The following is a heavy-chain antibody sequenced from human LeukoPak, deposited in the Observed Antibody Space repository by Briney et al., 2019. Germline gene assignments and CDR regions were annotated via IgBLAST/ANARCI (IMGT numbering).Heavy chain of an antibody. V-gene: IGHV4-59*08. D-gene: IGHD3-10*01. CDR3: ARHKHSPWFGELSFPAFDI. CDR2: IYYSGSV. J-gene: IGHJ3*02. CDR1: GGSISSYY. Sequence: SETLSLTCTVSGGSISSYYWSWIRQPPGKGLEWIGYIYYSGSVNYNASLKSRVTISVDTSKNQFSLKLSSVSAADTAVYYCARHKHSPWFGELSFPAFDIWGQGTMVTVSS.